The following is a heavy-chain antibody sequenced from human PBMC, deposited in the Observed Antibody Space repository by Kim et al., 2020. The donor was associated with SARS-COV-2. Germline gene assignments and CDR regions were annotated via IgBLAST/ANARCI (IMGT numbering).Heavy chain of an antibody. Sequence: SVKVSCKASGGTFSSYAISWVRQAPGQGLEWMGRIIPILGIANYAQKFQGRVTITADKSTSTAYMELSSLRSEDTAVYYCARAVSIAGVMRIYYFDYWGQGTLVTVSS. D-gene: IGHD3-16*01. V-gene: IGHV1-69*04. CDR2: IIPILGIA. CDR1: GGTFSSYA. J-gene: IGHJ4*02. CDR3: ARAVSIAGVMRIYYFDY.